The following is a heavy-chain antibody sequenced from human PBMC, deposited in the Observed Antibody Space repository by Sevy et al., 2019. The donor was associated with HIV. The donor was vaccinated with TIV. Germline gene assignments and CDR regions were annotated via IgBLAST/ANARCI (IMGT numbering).Heavy chain of an antibody. V-gene: IGHV3-23*01. Sequence: GGSLRLSCAASGFAFYDYSMSWIRQAPGKGLEWVATLSFGCGKISYEDSVKGGFTNSKDNSKNSFYLQMDNLRVEDTALYYCAREGCTRPHDYWGQGTRVTVSS. CDR3: AREGCTRPHDY. CDR1: GFAFYDYS. CDR2: LSFGCGKI. J-gene: IGHJ4*02. D-gene: IGHD2-8*01.